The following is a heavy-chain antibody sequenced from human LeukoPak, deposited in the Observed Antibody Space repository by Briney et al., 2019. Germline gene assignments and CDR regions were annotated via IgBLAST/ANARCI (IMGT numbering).Heavy chain of an antibody. CDR1: GGSFSVYY. V-gene: IGHV4-34*01. Sequence: PSETLSLTCAVYGGSFSVYYWGWIRQPPAKGLEWIGEINHSGSTNYNPSLKSRVTISVDTSKNQFSLKLSSVTAADTAVYYCARGLGHSSSEDFDYWGQGTLVTVSS. CDR2: INHSGST. J-gene: IGHJ4*02. D-gene: IGHD6-6*01. CDR3: ARGLGHSSSEDFDY.